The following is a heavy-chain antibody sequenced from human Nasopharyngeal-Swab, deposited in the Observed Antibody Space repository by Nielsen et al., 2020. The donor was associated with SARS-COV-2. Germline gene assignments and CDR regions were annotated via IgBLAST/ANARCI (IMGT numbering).Heavy chain of an antibody. CDR3: ATDGSGATAYYYYGMDV. CDR2: FDPEDGET. Sequence: ASVKVSCKGSGYTLTELSMHWVRQAPGKGLEWMGGFDPEDGETIYAQKFQGRVTMTEDTSTDTAYMELSSLRSEDTAVYYCATDGSGATAYYYYGMDVWGQGTTVTVSS. V-gene: IGHV1-24*01. J-gene: IGHJ6*02. CDR1: GYTLTELS. D-gene: IGHD1-26*01.